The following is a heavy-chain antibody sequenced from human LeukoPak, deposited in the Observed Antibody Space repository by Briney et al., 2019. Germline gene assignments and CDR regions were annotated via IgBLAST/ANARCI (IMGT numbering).Heavy chain of an antibody. CDR1: GFTIGTAW. CDR2: IKSEGEGATT. CDR3: IAHFPYFYGFDV. Sequence: KPGVSLILSCVSSGFTIGTAWMSWVRQAPGKGLEWLGHIKSEGEGATTDYAAPAKGRFTISRDDSKNMIYLQMSSLKIDDTAIYYCIAHFPYFYGFDVWGKGTTVTVSS. D-gene: IGHD3-3*02. V-gene: IGHV3-15*01. J-gene: IGHJ6*04.